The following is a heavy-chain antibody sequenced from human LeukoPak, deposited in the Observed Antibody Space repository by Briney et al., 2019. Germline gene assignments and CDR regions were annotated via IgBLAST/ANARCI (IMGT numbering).Heavy chain of an antibody. Sequence: KPSETLSLTCAVYGGSFSGYYWSWIRQPPGKGLEWIGEINHSGSTNYNPSLKSRVTISVDTSKNQFSLKLSSVTAADTAVYYCARGESIAARKRGVVDYWGQGTLATVSS. D-gene: IGHD6-6*01. CDR3: ARGESIAARKRGVVDY. CDR1: GGSFSGYY. CDR2: INHSGST. J-gene: IGHJ4*02. V-gene: IGHV4-34*01.